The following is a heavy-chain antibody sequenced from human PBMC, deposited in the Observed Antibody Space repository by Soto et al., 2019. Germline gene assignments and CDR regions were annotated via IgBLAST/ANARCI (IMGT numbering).Heavy chain of an antibody. CDR1: GFTLRSYW. CDR2: ISSDGSVT. CDR3: ARYSSSDWDFDY. Sequence: RRLSCAASGFTLRSYWMHWVRQGPGKGLVWVSRISSDGSVTNYADSVRGRFTISRDNAKNTLYLQMNSLRVEDTAVYYCARYSSSDWDFDYWGQGTLVTVSS. J-gene: IGHJ4*02. D-gene: IGHD6-6*01. V-gene: IGHV3-74*01.